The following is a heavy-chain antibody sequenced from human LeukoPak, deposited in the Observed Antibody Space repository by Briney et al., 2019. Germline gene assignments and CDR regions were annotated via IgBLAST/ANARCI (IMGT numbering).Heavy chain of an antibody. CDR1: GFTFSSYA. D-gene: IGHD4-17*01. V-gene: IGHV3-23*01. CDR2: ISGSGGST. J-gene: IGHJ2*01. CDR3: AKDGPYGDYLNRYWYFDL. Sequence: GGSLRLSCAASGFTFSSYAMSWVRQAPGKGLEWVSAISGSGGSTYYADSVKGRFTISRDNSKNTLYLQMNSLRAEDTAVYYCAKDGPYGDYLNRYWYFDLWGRGTLVTVSS.